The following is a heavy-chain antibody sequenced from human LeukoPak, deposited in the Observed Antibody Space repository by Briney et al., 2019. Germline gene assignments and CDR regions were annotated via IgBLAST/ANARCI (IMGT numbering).Heavy chain of an antibody. CDR2: IYYSGST. Sequence: PSETLSLTCTVSGGSISSSSYYWGWIRQPPGKGLEWIGSIYYSGSTYYNPSLKSRVTISVDTSKNQFSLKLSSVTAADTAVYYCARVFSLTREINPFDYWGQGTLVTVSS. J-gene: IGHJ4*02. D-gene: IGHD1-26*01. V-gene: IGHV4-39*07. CDR1: GGSISSSSYY. CDR3: ARVFSLTREINPFDY.